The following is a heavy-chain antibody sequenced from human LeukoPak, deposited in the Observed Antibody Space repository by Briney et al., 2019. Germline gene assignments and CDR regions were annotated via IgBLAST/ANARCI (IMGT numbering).Heavy chain of an antibody. CDR2: IYTDGTT. CDR1: GFTFNNYA. J-gene: IGHJ4*02. D-gene: IGHD2-2*02. Sequence: GGSLRLSCAASGFTFNNYAMNWVRQAPGKGLEWVSVIYTDGTTYYADSVKGRFTISRDNSQNTLYLQMNSLRTEDTAIYYCAREYCGTTTCFTPWWGQGTLVTVSS. V-gene: IGHV3-53*01. CDR3: AREYCGTTTCFTPW.